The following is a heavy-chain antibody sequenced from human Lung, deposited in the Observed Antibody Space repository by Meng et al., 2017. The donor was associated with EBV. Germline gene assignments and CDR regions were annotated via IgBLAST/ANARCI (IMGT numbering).Heavy chain of an antibody. CDR3: ARGRGNQPLFDF. CDR1: GGSFSTYT. CDR2: LIPVLNKA. J-gene: IGHJ4*02. D-gene: IGHD2/OR15-2a*01. V-gene: IGHV1-69*10. Sequence: QVQLGQTVAEVKKPGSSVKVACKTSGGSFSTYTFSWVRQAPGQGLEWMGGLIPVLNKAKSAPRFQDRVIFTADETTTTAYMELSSLPFEDTAVYFCARGRGNQPLFDFWGQGTLVTVSS.